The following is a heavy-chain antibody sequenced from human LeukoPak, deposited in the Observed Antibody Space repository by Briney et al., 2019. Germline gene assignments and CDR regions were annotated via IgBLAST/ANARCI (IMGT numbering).Heavy chain of an antibody. V-gene: IGHV3-48*01. Sequence: PGGSLRLSCAASGFTFSIYGISWVRQAPGKGLEWVSYISSSGSNSYHADSVKGRFSISRDNSKNSLYLQMNSLRAKDTAMYFCASGYRSGPICAWGQGTLVTVSS. CDR2: ISSSGSNS. CDR1: GFTFSIYG. D-gene: IGHD3-16*02. J-gene: IGHJ4*02. CDR3: ASGYRSGPICA.